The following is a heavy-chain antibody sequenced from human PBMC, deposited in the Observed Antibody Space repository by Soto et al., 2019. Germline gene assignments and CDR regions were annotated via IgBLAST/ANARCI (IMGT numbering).Heavy chain of an antibody. J-gene: IGHJ6*02. CDR3: ARGVENIVVVLDVFGYYGMDV. Sequence: ASVKVSCKASGYSFTSYVIYWVRQAPGLRLEWMGWINAGNGNTKYSQKFQGRVTITSDTSASTAYMELSSLRSEDTAVYFCARGVENIVVVLDVFGYYGMDVWGQGTTVTVSS. CDR1: GYSFTSYV. V-gene: IGHV1-3*01. CDR2: INAGNGNT. D-gene: IGHD2-2*01.